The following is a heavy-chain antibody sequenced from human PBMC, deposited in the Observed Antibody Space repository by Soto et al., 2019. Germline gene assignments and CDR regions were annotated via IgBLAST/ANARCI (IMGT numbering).Heavy chain of an antibody. Sequence: SETLSLTCTVSGGSISSGGYYWSWIRQHPGKGLEWIGYIYYSGSTYYNPSLKSRVTISVDTSKNQFSLKLSSVTAADTAVYYCARDDYSSGSDCFDYWGQGTLVTVSS. CDR2: IYYSGST. J-gene: IGHJ4*02. CDR3: ARDDYSSGSDCFDY. V-gene: IGHV4-31*03. D-gene: IGHD6-19*01. CDR1: GGSISSGGYY.